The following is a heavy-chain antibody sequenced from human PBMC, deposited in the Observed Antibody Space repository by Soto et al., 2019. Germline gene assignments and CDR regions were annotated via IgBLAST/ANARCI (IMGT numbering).Heavy chain of an antibody. CDR3: ARVDTAMDSYYFDY. Sequence: ASETLSLTCTVSGGSISSYYWSWIRQPPGKGLEWIGYIYYSGSTNYNPSLKSRVTISVGTSKNQFSLKLSSVTAADTAVYYCARVDTAMDSYYFDYWGQGTLVTVSS. CDR1: GGSISSYY. D-gene: IGHD5-18*01. CDR2: IYYSGST. V-gene: IGHV4-59*01. J-gene: IGHJ4*02.